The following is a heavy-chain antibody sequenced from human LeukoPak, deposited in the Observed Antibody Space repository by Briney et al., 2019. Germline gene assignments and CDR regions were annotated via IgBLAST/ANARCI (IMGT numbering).Heavy chain of an antibody. J-gene: IGHJ6*03. V-gene: IGHV3-48*04. CDR2: ISSSSNTI. D-gene: IGHD2-15*01. CDR3: AKDPIPIDMVGKYYRDV. CDR1: GFTFSSYA. Sequence: LSGGSLRLSCAASGFTFSSYAMTWVRQAPGKGLEWVSYISSSSNTIYYADSVKGRFTISRDNAKNSVYLQMNSLRAEDTAVYFCAKDPIPIDMVGKYYRDVGGKGTTVIVSS.